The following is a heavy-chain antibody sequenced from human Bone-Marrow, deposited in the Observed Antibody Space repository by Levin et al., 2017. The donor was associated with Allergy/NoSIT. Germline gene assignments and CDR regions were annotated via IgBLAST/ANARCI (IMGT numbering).Heavy chain of an antibody. V-gene: IGHV3-9*01. J-gene: IGHJ3*01. CDR2: FSWNSGKT. CDR3: VKSLKTMTIDDGGEC. CDR1: KFMFDDYG. Sequence: LSLTCATSKFMFDDYGLYWVRQAPGKGLEWVSGFSWNSGKTHYADSVKGRVVISRANAKNSLYLQMNSLRTEDTALYYGVKSLKTMTIDDGGECWGQGIMVTVSA. D-gene: IGHD2-21*01.